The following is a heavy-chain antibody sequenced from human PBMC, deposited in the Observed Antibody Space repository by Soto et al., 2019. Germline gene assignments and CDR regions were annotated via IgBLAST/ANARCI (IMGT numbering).Heavy chain of an antibody. J-gene: IGHJ4*02. CDR1: GYTFINYG. CDR3: ARDAVAATGESFDY. CDR2: ISAYNGNT. D-gene: IGHD6-13*01. Sequence: ASVKVSCKASGYTFINYGISWVRQAPGQGLEWMGWISAYNGNTNYAQKLQGRVTMTTDTSTSTAYMELRSLTSDDTAVYYCARDAVAATGESFDYWGQGTLVTVSS. V-gene: IGHV1-18*01.